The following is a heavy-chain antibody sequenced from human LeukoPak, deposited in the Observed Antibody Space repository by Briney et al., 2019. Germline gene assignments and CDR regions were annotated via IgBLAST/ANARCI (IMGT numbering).Heavy chain of an antibody. J-gene: IGHJ4*02. CDR1: GFTFSSYD. CDR3: AKGSHSSGYSSFDY. Sequence: GGSLRLSCAASGFTFSSYDMSWVRQAPGKGLEWVSGTSGGGVTTYYADSVKGRFTISRDSSKNMLYLQMNSLRAEDTAVYYCAKGSHSSGYSSFDYWGQGTLVTVSS. CDR2: TSGGGVTT. D-gene: IGHD6-19*01. V-gene: IGHV3-23*01.